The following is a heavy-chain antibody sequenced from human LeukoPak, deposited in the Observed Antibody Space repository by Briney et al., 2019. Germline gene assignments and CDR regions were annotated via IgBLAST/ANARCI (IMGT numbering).Heavy chain of an antibody. D-gene: IGHD2-2*03. CDR2: IRCDGIII. CDR1: GITFSTCS. J-gene: IGHJ5*02. CDR3: AKGGYCSNTACYGGGLFDP. Sequence: GGSLSLSCVASGITFSTCSMHWVRMAPGNGLDLVAVIRCDGIIIYLAESVRSRFTISGANSKNMLHLTMTSLRGEDTAVYYCAKGGYCSNTACYGGGLFDPSGEGTQVSVSS. V-gene: IGHV3-30*02.